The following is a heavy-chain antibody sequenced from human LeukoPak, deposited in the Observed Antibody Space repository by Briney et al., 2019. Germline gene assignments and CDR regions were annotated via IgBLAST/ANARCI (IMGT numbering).Heavy chain of an antibody. D-gene: IGHD3-22*01. CDR2: ITTSSSYI. CDR3: ARRENYYDSTGYDY. J-gene: IGHJ4*02. CDR1: GFTFSRYT. V-gene: IGHV3-21*01. Sequence: TGGSLRLSCAASGFTFSRYTMNWVRQAPGKGLEWVSSITTSSSYIYYADSLKGRFTISRDNAKNSLYLQMNSLRAEDTAVYYCARRENYYDSTGYDYWGQGTLVTVSS.